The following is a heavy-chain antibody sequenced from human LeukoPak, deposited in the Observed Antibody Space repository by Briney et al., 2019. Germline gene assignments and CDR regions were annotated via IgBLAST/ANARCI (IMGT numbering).Heavy chain of an antibody. V-gene: IGHV1-18*01. J-gene: IGHJ6*03. D-gene: IGHD1-1*01. CDR1: GYTFTSYG. CDR2: ISGYNGNT. CDR3: ATELERRHYYFYYYMDV. Sequence: ASVKVSCKASGYTFTSYGINWVRQAPGQGLEWIGWISGYNGNTNYAEKVQGRVTMTTDTSTSTAYMELRSLRFEDTAVYYCATELERRHYYFYYYMDVWGKGTTVTISS.